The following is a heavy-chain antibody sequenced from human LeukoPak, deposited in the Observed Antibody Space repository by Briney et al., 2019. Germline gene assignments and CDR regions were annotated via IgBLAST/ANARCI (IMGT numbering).Heavy chain of an antibody. J-gene: IGHJ5*02. V-gene: IGHV3-23*01. D-gene: IGHD3-10*01. CDR1: GFTFSSYA. CDR3: AKGAQLLWFGEHNDTGFDP. Sequence: GGSLRLSCAASGFTFSSYAMSWVRQAPGKGLEWVSAISGSGGSTYYADSVKGRFTISRDNSKNTLYLQMNSLRAEDTAVYYCAKGAQLLWFGEHNDTGFDPWGQGTLVTVSS. CDR2: ISGSGGST.